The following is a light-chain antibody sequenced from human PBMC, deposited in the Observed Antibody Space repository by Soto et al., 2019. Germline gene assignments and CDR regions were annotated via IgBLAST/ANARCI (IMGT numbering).Light chain of an antibody. V-gene: IGKV1-39*01. CDR1: QSISSY. CDR3: QQDYSYPRT. Sequence: DIQMTQSPSSLSASVGDRVTITCRASQSISSYLNWYQQKPGKAPKLLIYAASSLQSGVPSRFSGSGSGTDFTLTISSLQTEDFATYYCQQDYSYPRTFGKGTKV. CDR2: AAS. J-gene: IGKJ1*01.